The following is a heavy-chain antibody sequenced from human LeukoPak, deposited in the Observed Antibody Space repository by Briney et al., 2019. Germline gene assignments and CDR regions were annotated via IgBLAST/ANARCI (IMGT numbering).Heavy chain of an antibody. J-gene: IGHJ4*02. CDR1: GYTFTGYY. CDR3: ARDYWSGYDCSY. CDR2: INPNSGGT. V-gene: IGHV1-2*02. D-gene: IGHD5-12*01. Sequence: ASVKVSCKASGYTFTGYYIHWVRQAPGQGLEWMGWINPNSGGTNYAQNFQGRVTMTRDTSISTVYMALSRLRSDDTAVYYCARDYWSGYDCSYWGQGTLVTVSS.